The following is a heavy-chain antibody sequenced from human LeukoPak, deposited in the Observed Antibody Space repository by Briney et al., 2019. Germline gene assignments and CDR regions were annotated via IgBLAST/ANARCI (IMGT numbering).Heavy chain of an antibody. Sequence: GGSLRLSCAASGFTFSSYAMHWVRQALGKGLEWVAVISYDGSNKYYADSVKGRFTISRDNSKNTLYLQMNSLRAEDTAVYYCARGLGYWGQGTLVTVSS. J-gene: IGHJ4*02. D-gene: IGHD6-6*01. CDR3: ARGLGY. CDR1: GFTFSSYA. CDR2: ISYDGSNK. V-gene: IGHV3-30-3*01.